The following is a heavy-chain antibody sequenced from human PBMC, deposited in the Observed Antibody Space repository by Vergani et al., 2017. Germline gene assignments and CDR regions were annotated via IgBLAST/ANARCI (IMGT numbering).Heavy chain of an antibody. D-gene: IGHD6-13*01. Sequence: QVQLQESGPGLVKPSETLSLTCTVSGGSISSYYWSWIRQPPGKGLEWIGYIYYSGSTNYNPSLKSRVTISVDTSKNQFSLTLSSVTAADTAVYYGARAPYSSSWYGGGAEFDYWGQGTLVTVSS. V-gene: IGHV4-59*01. CDR2: IYYSGST. CDR3: ARAPYSSSWYGGGAEFDY. CDR1: GGSISSYY. J-gene: IGHJ4*02.